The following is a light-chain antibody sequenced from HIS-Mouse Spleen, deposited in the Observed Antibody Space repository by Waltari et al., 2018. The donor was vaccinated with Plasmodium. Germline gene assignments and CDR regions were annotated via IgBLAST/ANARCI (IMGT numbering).Light chain of an antibody. CDR1: QSLLHSNGYNY. V-gene: IGKV2-28*01. CDR2: LGS. CDR3: MQALQTPRYT. J-gene: IGKJ2*01. Sequence: DIVMTQSPLSLPVTPGDPASISCRSSQSLLHSNGYNYLDWYLQKPGQSPQLLIYLGSNRGSGVPDRFSGSGSGTDFTLKISRVEAEDVGVYYCMQALQTPRYTFGQGTKLEIK.